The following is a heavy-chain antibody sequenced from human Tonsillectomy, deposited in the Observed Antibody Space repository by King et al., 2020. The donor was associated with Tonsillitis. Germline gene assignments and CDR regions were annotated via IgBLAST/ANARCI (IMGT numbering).Heavy chain of an antibody. CDR2: XXNXGTXK. Sequence: VQLVESGGGVVQPGGSLRLSCAASGFSFSNDDMHWVRQAPGRGLEWVXXXXNXGTXKXYAGSVKGRFTISRDXSKNTLYLQMNSLTTEDTAVYYCAKEGGISGLGGMDVWGQGTTVTVSS. V-gene: IGHV3-30*02. CDR1: GFSFSNDD. J-gene: IGHJ6*02. D-gene: IGHD3-10*01. CDR3: AKEGGISGLGGMDV.